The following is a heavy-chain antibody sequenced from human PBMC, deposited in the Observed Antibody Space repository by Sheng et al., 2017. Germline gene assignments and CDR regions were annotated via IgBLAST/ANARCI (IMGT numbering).Heavy chain of an antibody. D-gene: IGHD3-10*01. Sequence: QLQLQESGPGLVKPSETLSLTCTVSGGSISSSSYYWGWIRQSPGKGLEWIASIYYSGSTYYNPSLKSRVTISVDTSNNHFSLKLSSVTAADTAVYYCARSYYGSAIPYPITYFDYWGQGXPGHRLL. CDR3: ARSYYGSAIPYPITYFDY. CDR1: GGSISSSSYY. J-gene: IGHJ4*02. CDR2: IYYSGST. V-gene: IGHV4-39*07.